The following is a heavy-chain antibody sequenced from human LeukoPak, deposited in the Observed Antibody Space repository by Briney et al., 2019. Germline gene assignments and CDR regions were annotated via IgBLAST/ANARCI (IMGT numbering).Heavy chain of an antibody. V-gene: IGHV3-7*01. CDR2: IKQDGSEK. D-gene: IGHD6-19*01. Sequence: GGSLRLSCAASGFTFSSYWMSWARQAPGKGLEWVANIKQDGSEKYYVDSVKGRFTISRDNAKNSLYLQMNSLRAEDTAVYYCARGIAVAQLYYYYMDVWGKGTTVTVSS. CDR1: GFTFSSYW. CDR3: ARGIAVAQLYYYYMDV. J-gene: IGHJ6*03.